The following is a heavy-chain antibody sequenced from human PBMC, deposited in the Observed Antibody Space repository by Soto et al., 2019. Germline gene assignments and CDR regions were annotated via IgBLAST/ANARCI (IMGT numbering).Heavy chain of an antibody. J-gene: IGHJ4*02. CDR3: ARHAPGYFDD. CDR2: IYYSGNT. V-gene: IGHV4-59*08. Sequence: SETLSLTCTVSGGSISNYYWSWIRQPPGKRLEWIGYIYYSGNTDYNPSLQSRVTMSVDTSKNQFSLKLSSVTAADTAIYYCARHAPGYFDDWGQGTRVTVAS. CDR1: GGSISNYY.